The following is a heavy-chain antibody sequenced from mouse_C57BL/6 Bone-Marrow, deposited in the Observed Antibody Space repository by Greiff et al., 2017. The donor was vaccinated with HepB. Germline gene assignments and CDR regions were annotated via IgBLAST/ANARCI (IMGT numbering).Heavy chain of an antibody. CDR3: ARLGRDYYAMDY. V-gene: IGHV5-2*01. D-gene: IGHD4-1*01. Sequence: EVKLMESGGGLVQPGESLKLSCESNEYEFPSHDMSWVRKTPEKRLELVAAINSDGGSTYYPDTMERRFIISRDNTKKTLYLQMSSLRSEDTALYYCARLGRDYYAMDYWGQGTSVTVSS. CDR2: INSDGGST. J-gene: IGHJ4*01. CDR1: EYEFPSHD.